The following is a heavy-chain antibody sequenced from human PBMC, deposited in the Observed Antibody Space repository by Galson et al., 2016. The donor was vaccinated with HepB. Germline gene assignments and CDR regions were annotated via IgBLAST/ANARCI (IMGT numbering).Heavy chain of an antibody. J-gene: IGHJ1*01. CDR3: ATEIQASFAYRWYEYH. CDR2: FDPEDAET. Sequence: SVKVSCKVSGYTLTELSMHWVRQAPGKGLEWMGGFDPEDAETVYAQEFQGRVTMTEDTSTDTAYMELSSLRSEDTAVYYCATEIQASFAYRWYEYHWGQGTVVTVSA. D-gene: IGHD6-13*01. V-gene: IGHV1-24*01. CDR1: GYTLTELS.